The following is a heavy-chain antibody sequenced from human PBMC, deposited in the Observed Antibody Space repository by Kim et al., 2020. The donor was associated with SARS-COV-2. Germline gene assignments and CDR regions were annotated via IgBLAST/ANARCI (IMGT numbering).Heavy chain of an antibody. CDR3: AREGHEGGFLT. V-gene: IGHV1-3*01. Sequence: ASVKVSCKASGYSFTDYAIHWVRQAPGQRFEWMGWINAGNGNTRYSQNLQGRITITRDTSASTAYMELNSLRYEDTAVYYCAREGHEGGFLTWGQGTMVTVYS. CDR1: GYSFTDYA. CDR2: INAGNGNT. J-gene: IGHJ3*01. D-gene: IGHD5-12*01.